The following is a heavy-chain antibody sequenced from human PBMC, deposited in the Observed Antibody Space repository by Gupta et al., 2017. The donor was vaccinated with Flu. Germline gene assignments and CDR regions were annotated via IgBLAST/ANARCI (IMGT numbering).Heavy chain of an antibody. V-gene: IGHV1-46*01. Sequence: QVQLVQSGAEVKEPGASVKVSCKASGYTFTNYFMYWVRQVPGQGLEWMGIINPGGGSTVYAQKFQGRVTMTRDTSTSTVYMELSSLRSEDTAIYYCARFLNRDTSGWYGNWFDSWGQGTPVTVSS. CDR3: ARFLNRDTSGWYGNWFDS. CDR1: GYTFTNYF. D-gene: IGHD6-19*01. CDR2: INPGGGST. J-gene: IGHJ5*01.